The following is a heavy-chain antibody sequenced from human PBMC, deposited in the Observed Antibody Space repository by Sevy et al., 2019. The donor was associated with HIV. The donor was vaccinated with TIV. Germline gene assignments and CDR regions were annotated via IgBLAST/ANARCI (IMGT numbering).Heavy chain of an antibody. CDR3: ARVALVSDYDFWSGYYSNKYYYYGMDV. Sequence: GGSLRLSCAASGFTFSSYWMSWVRQAPGKGLEWVANIKQDGSEKYYVDSVKGRFTISRDNAQNSLYLQMNSLRAEDTAVYYCARVALVSDYDFWSGYYSNKYYYYGMDVWGQGTTVTVSS. CDR1: GFTFSSYW. D-gene: IGHD3-3*01. V-gene: IGHV3-7*01. CDR2: IKQDGSEK. J-gene: IGHJ6*02.